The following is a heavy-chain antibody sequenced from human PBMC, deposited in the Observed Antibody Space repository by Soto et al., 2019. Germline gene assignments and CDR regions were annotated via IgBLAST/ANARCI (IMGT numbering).Heavy chain of an antibody. V-gene: IGHV3-66*01. CDR1: GFXVSSNY. CDR3: ARDRPEYYYDSSRYYPF. Sequence: GGSLXLSCAASGFXVSSNYMSWVXQAPGKGLEWVSVIYSGGSTYYADSVKGRFTISRDNSKNTLYLQMNSLRAEDTAVYYCARDRPEYYYDSSRYYPFWGQGTLVTVSS. D-gene: IGHD3-22*01. J-gene: IGHJ4*02. CDR2: IYSGGST.